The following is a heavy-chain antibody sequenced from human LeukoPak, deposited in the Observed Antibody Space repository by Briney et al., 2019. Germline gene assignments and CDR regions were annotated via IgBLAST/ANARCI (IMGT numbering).Heavy chain of an antibody. CDR2: INQDGSEN. Sequence: PGGSLRLSCAASGFTFSSYWMSWVRQSPGKGLEWVANINQDGSENHYVDSVKGRFTISRDNAKNSVFVQMNGLRVEDTAVYYCARIGYSSSSYDYWGQGTLVTVSS. J-gene: IGHJ4*02. V-gene: IGHV3-7*01. CDR3: ARIGYSSSSYDY. D-gene: IGHD6-6*01. CDR1: GFTFSSYW.